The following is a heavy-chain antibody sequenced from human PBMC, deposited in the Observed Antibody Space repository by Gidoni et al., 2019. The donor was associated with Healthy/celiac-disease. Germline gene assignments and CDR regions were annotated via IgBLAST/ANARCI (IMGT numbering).Heavy chain of an antibody. CDR3: AREREETYYYDSSGYAHDAFDI. V-gene: IGHV1-69*01. D-gene: IGHD3-22*01. J-gene: IGHJ3*02. Sequence: QVQLVQSGAEVKKPGSSVKVSCKASGGTFSSYAISWVRQATGQGLEWMGGIIPIFDTANYAQKFQGRVTITADESTSTAYMELSSLRSEDTAVYYCAREREETYYYDSSGYAHDAFDIWGQGTMVTVSS. CDR2: IIPIFDTA. CDR1: GGTFSSYA.